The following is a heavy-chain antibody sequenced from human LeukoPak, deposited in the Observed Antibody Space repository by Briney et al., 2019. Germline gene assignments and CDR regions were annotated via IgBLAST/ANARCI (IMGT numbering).Heavy chain of an antibody. CDR2: ISSSSTTI. CDR1: GFTFSSYS. D-gene: IGHD5-24*01. CDR3: AREGEMATIGGWVDY. J-gene: IGHJ4*02. V-gene: IGHV3-48*01. Sequence: GGSLRLSCAASGFTFSSYSMMWVRQAPGKGLEWVSYISSSSTTIHYADSVKGRFTISRDNAKNSVYLQMNSLRAEDTAVYYCAREGEMATIGGWVDYWGQGTLVTVSS.